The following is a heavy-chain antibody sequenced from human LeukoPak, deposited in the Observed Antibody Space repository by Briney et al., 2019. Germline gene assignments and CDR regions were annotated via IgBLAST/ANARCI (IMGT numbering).Heavy chain of an antibody. CDR3: ARSGGYSSSWSL. J-gene: IGHJ4*02. CDR2: ICTSGST. Sequence: SETLSLTCTVSGDSIRSYCWSWIRQPPGKGLEWIGNICTSGSTSYNPSLKSRVTLSVDTPKNQFSLKLSSVTAADTAVYYCARSGGYSSSWSLWGQGTLVTVSS. V-gene: IGHV4-4*09. D-gene: IGHD6-13*01. CDR1: GDSIRSYC.